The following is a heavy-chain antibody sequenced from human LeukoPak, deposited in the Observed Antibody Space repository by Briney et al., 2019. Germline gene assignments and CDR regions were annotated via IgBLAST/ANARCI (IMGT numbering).Heavy chain of an antibody. Sequence: SQTLSLTCTVSGDSISSGDYYWSWIRQPAGKGLEWIGRISSSGSTNYNPSLKSRVTISVDTSKNQFSLKLSSVTAADTAVYFCAGGPYSYDSSGAFDIWGQGTMVTVSS. D-gene: IGHD3-22*01. CDR2: ISSSGST. V-gene: IGHV4-61*02. J-gene: IGHJ3*02. CDR1: GDSISSGDYY. CDR3: AGGPYSYDSSGAFDI.